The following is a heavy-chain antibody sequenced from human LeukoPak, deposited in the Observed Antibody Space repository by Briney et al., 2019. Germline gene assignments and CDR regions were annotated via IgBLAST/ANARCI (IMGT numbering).Heavy chain of an antibody. Sequence: GGSLRLSCEASGFPFSSYAMHWVRQAPGKGLEWVAVISYDGSNKYYANSVKGRFAISRDNSKNTLFLQMKSLRTEDTAVYYCAKASVVVVVARFDYWGQGTLVTVSS. CDR2: ISYDGSNK. CDR1: GFPFSSYA. J-gene: IGHJ4*02. CDR3: AKASVVVVVARFDY. V-gene: IGHV3-30*18. D-gene: IGHD2-15*01.